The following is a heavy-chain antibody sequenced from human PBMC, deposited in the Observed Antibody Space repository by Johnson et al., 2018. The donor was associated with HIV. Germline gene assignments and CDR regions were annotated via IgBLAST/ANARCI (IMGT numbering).Heavy chain of an antibody. D-gene: IGHD1-26*01. J-gene: IGHJ3*02. V-gene: IGHV3-66*02. CDR1: GFTVSSNY. Sequence: VQLVESGGGVVQPGRSLRLSCAASGFTVSSNYMSWVRQAPGKGLEWVSVIYSGGSTYYADSVKGRFTISRDNSKNTMYLQMNSLRAEDTAVYYCARVHGGATRAKGAFDIWGQGTMVTDSS. CDR2: IYSGGST. CDR3: ARVHGGATRAKGAFDI.